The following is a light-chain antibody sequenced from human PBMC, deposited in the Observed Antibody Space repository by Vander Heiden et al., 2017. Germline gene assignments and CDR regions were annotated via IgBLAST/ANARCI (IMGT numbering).Light chain of an antibody. V-gene: IGLV2-23*01. Sequence: SALTQPASVSGSPGQSITISCTGTSSDVGSYNLVSWYQQHPGKAPKLMIYEGSKRTSGVSNRFSGSKSGNTASLTIAGLQAEDEADYYCCSYAGSSTVVFGGGTKLTVL. J-gene: IGLJ2*01. CDR3: CSYAGSSTVV. CDR1: SSDVGSYNL. CDR2: EGS.